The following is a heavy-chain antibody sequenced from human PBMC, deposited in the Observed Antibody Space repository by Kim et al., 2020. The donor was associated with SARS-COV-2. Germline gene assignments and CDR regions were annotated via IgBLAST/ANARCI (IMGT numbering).Heavy chain of an antibody. CDR3: SRAQGGAFDY. D-gene: IGHD1-26*01. V-gene: IGHV4-4*02. Sequence: SETLSLTCAVSGGSIISGNWWSWVRQPPGKGLEWIGEIYHSGTTNYNTSLKSRVTVSVDKSKNQFSLRLSSVTAADTAVYYCSRAQGGAFDYWGQGTLVT. J-gene: IGHJ4*02. CDR1: GGSIISGNW. CDR2: IYHSGTT.